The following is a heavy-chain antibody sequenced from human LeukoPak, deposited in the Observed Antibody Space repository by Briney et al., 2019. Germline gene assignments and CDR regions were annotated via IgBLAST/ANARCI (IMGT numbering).Heavy chain of an antibody. V-gene: IGHV1-18*01. Sequence: ASVKVSCKASGYTFTSYGISWVRQAPGQGLEWMGWISAYNGNTNYAQKLQGRVTMTRNTSISTAYMELSSLRSEDTAVYYCARRGAVAGTNGYWGQGTLVTVSS. D-gene: IGHD6-19*01. J-gene: IGHJ4*02. CDR3: ARRGAVAGTNGY. CDR2: ISAYNGNT. CDR1: GYTFTSYG.